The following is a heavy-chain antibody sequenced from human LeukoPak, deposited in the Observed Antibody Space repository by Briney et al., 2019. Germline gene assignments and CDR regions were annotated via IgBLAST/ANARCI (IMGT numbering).Heavy chain of an antibody. CDR2: ISGSGDNT. CDR1: GLPFSTDA. Sequence: GGSLRLSCAASGLPFSTDAMSWVRQAPGKGQEWVSIISGSGDNTYYADSVKGRFTISRDNSKNTLYLQMNSLRAEDTAVYYCARRSSGWFDYWGQGTLVTVSS. V-gene: IGHV3-23*01. J-gene: IGHJ4*02. D-gene: IGHD6-19*01. CDR3: ARRSSGWFDY.